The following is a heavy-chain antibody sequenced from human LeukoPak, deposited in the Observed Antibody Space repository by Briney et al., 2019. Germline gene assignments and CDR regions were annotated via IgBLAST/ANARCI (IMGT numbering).Heavy chain of an antibody. Sequence: SETLSLTCTVSGGSIRSSGYYWGWIRQPPGRGLEWIGSIYYTGGSFYTPSLKSRVSVSVDTSKNQFSLWLTSATAADTARYYCARHDSSGYYYVRAYFDYWGQGTLVTVSS. CDR3: ARHDSSGYYYVRAYFDY. V-gene: IGHV4-39*01. CDR2: IYYTGGS. CDR1: GGSIRSSGYY. D-gene: IGHD3-22*01. J-gene: IGHJ4*02.